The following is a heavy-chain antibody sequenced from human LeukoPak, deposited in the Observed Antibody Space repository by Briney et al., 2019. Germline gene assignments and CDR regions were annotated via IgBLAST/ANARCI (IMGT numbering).Heavy chain of an antibody. V-gene: IGHV4-30-4*01. Sequence: SETLSLTCTVSGGSISSGDYYWSWIRQPPGKGLEWIGYIYYSGSTYYNPSLKSRVTISVDTSKNQFSLKLSSVTAADTAVYYCARGYCSGGSCYSYDAFDIWGQGTMVTVSS. CDR2: IYYSGST. J-gene: IGHJ3*02. CDR1: GGSISSGDYY. CDR3: ARGYCSGGSCYSYDAFDI. D-gene: IGHD2-15*01.